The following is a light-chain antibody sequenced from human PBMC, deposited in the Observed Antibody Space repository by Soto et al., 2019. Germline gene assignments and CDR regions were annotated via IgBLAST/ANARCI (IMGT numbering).Light chain of an antibody. J-gene: IGKJ1*01. Sequence: DIQITQYPPTQSGSVGHTVTITCRDKQTINCWLAWSQHKPGKTPQLXIYKASTLKSGVPSSFSCSGSGTEFTPTISSRQPDDFATYYWQHYNSYSEAFGQGTKVEIK. V-gene: IGKV1-5*03. CDR2: KAS. CDR1: QTINCW. CDR3: QHYNSYSEA.